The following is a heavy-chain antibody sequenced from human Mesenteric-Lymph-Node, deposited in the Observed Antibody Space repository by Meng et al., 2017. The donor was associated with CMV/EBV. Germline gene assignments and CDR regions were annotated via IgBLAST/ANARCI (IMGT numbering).Heavy chain of an antibody. V-gene: IGHV4-39*07. CDR2: LYYGGNT. CDR3: ARADTAMVFDI. Sequence: SETLSLTCTVSGDSISSGFYYWGWIRQSPAKGLEWIGSLYYGGNTYYNPSLKSRVAISVDTSKNQFSLKLSSVTAADTAVYYCARADTAMVFDIWGQGTMVTVSS. D-gene: IGHD5-18*01. J-gene: IGHJ3*02. CDR1: GDSISSGFYY.